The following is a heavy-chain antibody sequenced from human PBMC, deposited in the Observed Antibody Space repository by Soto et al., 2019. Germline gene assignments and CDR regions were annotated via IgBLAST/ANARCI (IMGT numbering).Heavy chain of an antibody. CDR1: VFTFIDYF. D-gene: IGHD2-15*01. Sequence: PGWSLRLSCASSVFTFIDYFMSWIRQAPGKGLEWVSFISGSSDSTYYADSVKGRFVISRDNSKNTLYLQMNSLRAEDTAVYYCAKRTGRSDYCSGGSCYPIGYYGMDVWGQGTTVTVSS. CDR2: ISGSSDST. CDR3: AKRTGRSDYCSGGSCYPIGYYGMDV. V-gene: IGHV3-23*01. J-gene: IGHJ6*02.